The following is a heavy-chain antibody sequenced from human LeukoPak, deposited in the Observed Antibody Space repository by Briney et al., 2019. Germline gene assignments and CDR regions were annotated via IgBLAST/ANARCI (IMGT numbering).Heavy chain of an antibody. CDR1: GFNFSNYA. J-gene: IGHJ4*02. CDR2: VTGSSSNT. V-gene: IGHV3-23*01. Sequence: ETGGSLRLSCAASGFNFSNYAMTWVRQAPGKGLEWVSGVTGSSSNTYYADSVKGRFTISRDNSENTLYLQMNSLRAEDTATYYCAKGTERYREVSSFDSWGQGTQVTVSS. CDR3: AKGTERYREVSSFDS. D-gene: IGHD3-10*01.